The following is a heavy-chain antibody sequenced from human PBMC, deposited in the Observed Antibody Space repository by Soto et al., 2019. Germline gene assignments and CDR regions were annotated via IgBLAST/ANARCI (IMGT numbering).Heavy chain of an antibody. Sequence: EVQLLESGGGLLQPGGSLRLSCAASGFTFSSYAMSWVRQAPGKGLEWVSAISGSGVSTYYADSVKGRFTISRDNSKNTLYLQMNSLRAEDTAVYYCAKEYEYSSGWERIDYWGQGTLVTVSS. D-gene: IGHD6-19*01. J-gene: IGHJ4*02. CDR3: AKEYEYSSGWERIDY. CDR2: ISGSGVST. CDR1: GFTFSSYA. V-gene: IGHV3-23*01.